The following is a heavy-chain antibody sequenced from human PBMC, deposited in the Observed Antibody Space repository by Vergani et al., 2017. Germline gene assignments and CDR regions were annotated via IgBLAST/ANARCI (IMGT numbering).Heavy chain of an antibody. J-gene: IGHJ4*02. Sequence: VQLVESGGGVVQPGRSLRLSCAASGFTFSSYSMNWVRQAPGKGLEWVSSISSSSSYIYYADSVKGRFTISRDNAKISLYLQMNSLRAEDTAVYYCARDRPSSLHSSLLDYWGQGTLVTVSS. V-gene: IGHV3-21*01. CDR3: ARDRPSSLHSSLLDY. D-gene: IGHD6-6*01. CDR1: GFTFSSYS. CDR2: ISSSSSYI.